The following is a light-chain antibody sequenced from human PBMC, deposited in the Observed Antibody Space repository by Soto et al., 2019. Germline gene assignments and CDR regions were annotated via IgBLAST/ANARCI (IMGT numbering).Light chain of an antibody. CDR2: DAS. CDR3: QRRSNWPPTWT. J-gene: IGKJ1*01. Sequence: EIVLTQSPATLSLSPGERATLSCRASQSVSSYLAWYQQKPGQAPRLLIYDASNRATSIPPRFSGSGSGTDFTLTISSLEPEDFAVYYCQRRSNWPPTWTFGQGTKVEIK. CDR1: QSVSSY. V-gene: IGKV3-11*01.